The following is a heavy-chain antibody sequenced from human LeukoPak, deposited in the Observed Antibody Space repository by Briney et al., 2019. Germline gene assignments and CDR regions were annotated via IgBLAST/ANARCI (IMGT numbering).Heavy chain of an antibody. V-gene: IGHV4-34*01. CDR1: GGSFSGYY. J-gene: IGHJ3*02. CDR3: ARLQRITMNAFDI. CDR2: INHSGST. D-gene: IGHD3-22*01. Sequence: SETLSLTCAVYGGSFSGYYWSWIRQPPGKGLEWIGEINHSGSTNYNPSLKSRVTISVDTSKNQFSLKLSSVTAADTAVYYCARLQRITMNAFDIWGQGTMVTVSS.